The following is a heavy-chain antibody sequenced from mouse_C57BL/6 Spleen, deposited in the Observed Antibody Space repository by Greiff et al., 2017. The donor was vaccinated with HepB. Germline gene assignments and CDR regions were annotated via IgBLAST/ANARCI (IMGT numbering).Heavy chain of an antibody. V-gene: IGHV10-1*01. D-gene: IGHD2-4*01. CDR1: GFSFNTYA. CDR2: IRSKSNNYAT. Sequence: EVHLVESGGGLVQPKGSLKLSCAASGFSFNTYAMNWVRQAPGKGLEWVARIRSKSNNYATYYADSVKDRFTISRDDSESMLYLQMNNLKTEDTAMYYCVRHPYDYREHYYAMDYWGQGTSVTVSS. CDR3: VRHPYDYREHYYAMDY. J-gene: IGHJ4*01.